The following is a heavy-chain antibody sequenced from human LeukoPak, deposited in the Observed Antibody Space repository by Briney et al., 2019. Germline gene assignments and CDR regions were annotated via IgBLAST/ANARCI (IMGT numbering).Heavy chain of an antibody. CDR2: IYHSGLS. J-gene: IGHJ4*02. CDR1: GGSISSRNW. V-gene: IGHV4-4*02. Sequence: TSETLSLTCDVSGGSISSRNWWSWVRQSPGKGLEWVGEIYHSGLSNYNPSLNSRVTISVDKTKNQFSLNLTSVTAADTAVYYCARDIGKLAGTYFDSWGQGTLVTVSS. D-gene: IGHD6-13*01. CDR3: ARDIGKLAGTYFDS.